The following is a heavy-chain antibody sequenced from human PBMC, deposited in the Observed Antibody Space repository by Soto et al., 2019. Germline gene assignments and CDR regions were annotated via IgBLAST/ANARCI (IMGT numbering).Heavy chain of an antibody. Sequence: LRLSCAASGFTFSNSWMTWVRQAPGKGLEWVANTKEDGSEKYYGDSVKGRFTISRDNAKNSLFLQLSSLRVEDTAVYYCARQGYYGMDVWGKGTTVTVSS. J-gene: IGHJ6*04. CDR3: ARQGYYGMDV. CDR1: GFTFSNSW. CDR2: TKEDGSEK. V-gene: IGHV3-7*01.